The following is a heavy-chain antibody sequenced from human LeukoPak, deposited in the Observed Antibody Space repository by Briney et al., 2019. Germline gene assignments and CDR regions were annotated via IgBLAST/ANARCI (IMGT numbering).Heavy chain of an antibody. V-gene: IGHV3-30*03. CDR2: ISYDAKST. CDR1: GFTFSSYG. Sequence: GGSLRLSCVTSGFTFSSYGMHWVRQVPGKGLEWVAVISYDAKSTYHVDSVKGRFTISRDNSKNTLYLQMNSLRAEDTAVYYCARGGQVAPQPGNWFDPWGQGTLVTVSS. D-gene: IGHD2-2*01. J-gene: IGHJ5*02. CDR3: ARGGQVAPQPGNWFDP.